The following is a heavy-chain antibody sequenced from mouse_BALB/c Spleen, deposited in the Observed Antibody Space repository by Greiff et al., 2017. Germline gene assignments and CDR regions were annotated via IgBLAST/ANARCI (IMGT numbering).Heavy chain of an antibody. CDR2: INPYNDGT. CDR1: GYTFTSYV. J-gene: IGHJ4*01. V-gene: IGHV1-14*01. D-gene: IGHD2-3*01. Sequence: EVQLVESGPELVKPGASVKMSCKASGYTFTSYVMHWVKQKPGQGLEWIGYINPYNDGTKYNEKFKGKATLTADKSSSTAYMQLSSLTSEDSAVYFCARSDGYYGNYAMDYWGQGTSVTVSS. CDR3: ARSDGYYGNYAMDY.